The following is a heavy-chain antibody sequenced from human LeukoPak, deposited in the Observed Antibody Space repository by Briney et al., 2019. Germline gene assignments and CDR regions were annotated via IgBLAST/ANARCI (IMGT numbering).Heavy chain of an antibody. CDR1: GFTFSSYG. Sequence: PGGSLRLSCAASGFTFSSYGMHWVRQAPGKGLEWVAVIWYDGSNKYYADSVKGRFTIPRDNSKNTLYLQVNSLRAEDTAVYYCAKDLGYSGDYWGQGTLVTVSS. CDR3: AKDLGYSGDY. CDR2: IWYDGSNK. J-gene: IGHJ4*02. D-gene: IGHD6-13*01. V-gene: IGHV3-33*06.